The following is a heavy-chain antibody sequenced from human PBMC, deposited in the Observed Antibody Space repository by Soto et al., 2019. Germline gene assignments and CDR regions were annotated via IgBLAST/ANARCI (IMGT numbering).Heavy chain of an antibody. J-gene: IGHJ4*02. V-gene: IGHV3-33*01. CDR1: GFAFSNYG. Sequence: QVHLVESGGGVVQPGRSLTLSCTASGFAFSNYGIHWVRQAPGRGLEWVAVIWSDGTKKFYAGSVRGRFTISRDNSKNTIYLQMNSVRAEDTAVYYCARNWWEEPAGKETVSQFDYWGQGTLVTVSS. CDR2: IWSDGTKK. D-gene: IGHD6-13*01. CDR3: ARNWWEEPAGKETVSQFDY.